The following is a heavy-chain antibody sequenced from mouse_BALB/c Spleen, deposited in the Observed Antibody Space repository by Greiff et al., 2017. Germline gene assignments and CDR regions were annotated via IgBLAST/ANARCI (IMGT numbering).Heavy chain of an antibody. V-gene: IGHV1S34*01. J-gene: IGHJ1*01. CDR1: GYSFTGYY. CDR2: ISCYNGAT. Sequence: LVKTGASVKLSCTASGYSFTGYYMPWVRQSHGKSLEWIGYISCYNGATSYNQKFKGKATFTVDTSSSTAYMQFNSLTSEDSAVYYCARWDYGSSWYFDVWGAGTTVTVSS. D-gene: IGHD1-1*01. CDR3: ARWDYGSSWYFDV.